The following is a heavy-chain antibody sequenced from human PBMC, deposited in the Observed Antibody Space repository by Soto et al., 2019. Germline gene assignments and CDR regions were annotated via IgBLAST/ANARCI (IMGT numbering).Heavy chain of an antibody. J-gene: IGHJ4*02. D-gene: IGHD6-13*01. V-gene: IGHV1-69*06. CDR2: IMPFIGTT. Sequence: QVQLVQSGAEVKKPGSSVRVSCKASGDTFSSYVISWVRQAPGQGLEWMGGIMPFIGTTNYAQKFQGRVTITADKSTSTGYMELGSLRSEDTAVYYCARGGYSSSWRFDYWGQGTLGSVSS. CDR1: GDTFSSYV. CDR3: ARGGYSSSWRFDY.